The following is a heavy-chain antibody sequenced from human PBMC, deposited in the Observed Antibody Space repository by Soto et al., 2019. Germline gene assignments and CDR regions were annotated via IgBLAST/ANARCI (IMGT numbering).Heavy chain of an antibody. CDR2: ISSSSSYI. V-gene: IGHV3-21*01. CDR3: ARALGNRTTDY. J-gene: IGHJ4*02. CDR1: GFSFSTYS. Sequence: EVQLVESGGGLVKPGGSLRLSCAASGFSFSTYSMNWVRQAPEEGLEWVSSISSSSSYIYYADSVKGRFTISRDNAKNSLYLQMNSLRAEDTAVYYCARALGNRTTDYWGQGTLVTVSS. D-gene: IGHD4-4*01.